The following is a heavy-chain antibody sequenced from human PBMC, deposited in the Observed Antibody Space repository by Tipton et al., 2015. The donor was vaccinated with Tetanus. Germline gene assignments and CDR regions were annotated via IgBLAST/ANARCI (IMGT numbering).Heavy chain of an antibody. Sequence: GLVKPSQTLSLTCAISGDSVSSNSVAWSWIRQSPSRGLEWLGRTYYRSKWYYGYAVVVKSRLSVNPDTSKNQFSLHLNSVTPEDTAVYYCARDRGTPGWAGAFDIWGQGTMVTVSS. J-gene: IGHJ3*02. V-gene: IGHV6-1*01. D-gene: IGHD6-19*01. CDR1: GDSVSSNSVA. CDR3: ARDRGTPGWAGAFDI. CDR2: TYYRSKWYY.